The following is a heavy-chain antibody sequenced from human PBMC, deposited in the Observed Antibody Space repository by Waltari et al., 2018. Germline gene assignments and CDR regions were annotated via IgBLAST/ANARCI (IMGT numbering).Heavy chain of an antibody. CDR2: INAGNGNT. J-gene: IGHJ5*02. CDR3: ARGYGGIAAAGTNWFDP. V-gene: IGHV1-3*03. CDR1: GYTFTSYA. Sequence: QVQLVQSGAEVKKPGASVKVSCKASGYTFTSYAMHWVRQAPGQRLEWMGWINAGNGNTKYAQEFQGRVTITRDTSASTAYMELSSLRSEDMAVYYCARGYGGIAAAGTNWFDPWGQGTLVTVSS. D-gene: IGHD6-13*01.